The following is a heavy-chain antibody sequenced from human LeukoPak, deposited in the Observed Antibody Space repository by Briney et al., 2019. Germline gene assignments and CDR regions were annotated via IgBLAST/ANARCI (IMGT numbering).Heavy chain of an antibody. CDR2: ITGSGGNT. CDR1: GFIFSSYS. J-gene: IGHJ4*02. Sequence: GGSLRLSCAASGFIFSSYSMSWVRQAPGKGLEWVSVITGSGGNTYYADSVKGRFTISKDNSKNTLYLQMNSLRAEDTAVYYCARDYYGSGRNGYFDYWGQGTLVTVSS. CDR3: ARDYYGSGRNGYFDY. V-gene: IGHV3-23*01. D-gene: IGHD3-10*01.